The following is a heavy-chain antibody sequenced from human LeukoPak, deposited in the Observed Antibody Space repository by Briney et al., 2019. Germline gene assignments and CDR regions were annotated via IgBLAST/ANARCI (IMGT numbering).Heavy chain of an antibody. Sequence: PSETLSLTCTVSGGSISTSNYYWGWIRQPPGKGLEWIGNIFYSGSTYYSPSLRSRVTISLDTSRNQFSLKLSSVTAADTAVYYCARGPRGYSYGEDYWGQGTLVTVSS. D-gene: IGHD5-18*01. CDR2: IFYSGST. CDR3: ARGPRGYSYGEDY. J-gene: IGHJ4*02. CDR1: GGSISTSNYY. V-gene: IGHV4-39*07.